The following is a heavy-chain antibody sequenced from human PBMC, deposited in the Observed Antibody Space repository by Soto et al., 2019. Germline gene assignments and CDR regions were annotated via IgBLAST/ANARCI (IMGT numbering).Heavy chain of an antibody. CDR1: GFTFSDYY. J-gene: IGHJ4*02. Sequence: GGSLRLSCAASGFTFSDYYMSWIRQAPGKGLEWVSYISSSSSYTNYADSVKGRFTISRDNAKNSLYLQMNSLRDEDTAVYYCARVAVRRAYFDYWGQGTLVTVSS. D-gene: IGHD6-25*01. CDR3: ARVAVRRAYFDY. V-gene: IGHV3-11*06. CDR2: ISSSSSYT.